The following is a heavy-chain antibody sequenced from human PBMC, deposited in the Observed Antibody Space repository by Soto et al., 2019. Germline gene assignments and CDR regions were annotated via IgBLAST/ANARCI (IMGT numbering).Heavy chain of an antibody. J-gene: IGHJ3*02. Sequence: LRLSCAASGFTFSSYGMHWVRQAPGKGLEWVAVISYDGSNKYYADSVKGRFTISRDNSKNTLYLQMNSLRAEDTAVYYCAKAKGDAFDIWGQGTMVTVSS. CDR3: AKAKGDAFDI. CDR1: GFTFSSYG. CDR2: ISYDGSNK. V-gene: IGHV3-30*18.